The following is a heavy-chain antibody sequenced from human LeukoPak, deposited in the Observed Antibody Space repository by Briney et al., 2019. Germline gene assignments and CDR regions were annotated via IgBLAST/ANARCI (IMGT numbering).Heavy chain of an antibody. Sequence: ASVKVSCKASGYTFTSYYMSWVRQAPGQALEWMGRIIPIFGTANYAQKFQGRVTITTDESTSTAYMELSSLRSEDTAVYYCARESGSLMVVTPQYYYYMDVWGKGTTVTVSS. D-gene: IGHD2-8*01. CDR1: GYTFTSYY. V-gene: IGHV1-69*05. J-gene: IGHJ6*03. CDR2: IIPIFGTA. CDR3: ARESGSLMVVTPQYYYYMDV.